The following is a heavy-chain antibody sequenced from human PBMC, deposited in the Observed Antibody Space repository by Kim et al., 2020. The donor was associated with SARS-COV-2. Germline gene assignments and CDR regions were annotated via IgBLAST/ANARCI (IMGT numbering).Heavy chain of an antibody. D-gene: IGHD3-10*01. Sequence: GGSLRLSCAASGFTFSSYEMNWVRQAPGKGLEWVSYISSSGSTIYYADSVKGRFTISRDNAKNSLYLQMNSLRAEDTAVYYCARDLGVGTMVRGVMDTFYYYYGMDVWGQGTTVTVSS. CDR3: ARDLGVGTMVRGVMDTFYYYYGMDV. CDR2: ISSSGSTI. V-gene: IGHV3-48*03. J-gene: IGHJ6*02. CDR1: GFTFSSYE.